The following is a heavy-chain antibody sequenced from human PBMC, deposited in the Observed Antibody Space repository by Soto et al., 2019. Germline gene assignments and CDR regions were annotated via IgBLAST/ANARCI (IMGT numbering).Heavy chain of an antibody. V-gene: IGHV1-69*13. Sequence: SVKVSCKASGGTFSSYAISWVRQAPGQGLEWMGGIIPIFGTANYAQKFQGRVTITADESTSTAYMELSSLRSEDTAVYYCARMTGSSWPGSINTNWFDPWGQGTLVTVSS. CDR3: ARMTGSSWPGSINTNWFDP. CDR1: GGTFSSYA. D-gene: IGHD6-13*01. J-gene: IGHJ5*02. CDR2: IIPIFGTA.